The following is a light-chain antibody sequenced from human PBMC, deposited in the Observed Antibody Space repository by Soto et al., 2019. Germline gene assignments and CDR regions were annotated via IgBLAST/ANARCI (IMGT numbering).Light chain of an antibody. V-gene: IGLV2-14*01. Sequence: QSALTQPASVSGSPGQSITISCTGTSSDVGAYNYVSWYQHHPGKPPKLMIYEVSNQPSGVSNRFSGSKSGNTASLTISGLQAEDEADYYCSSYTSSSTLVFGTGTKLTVL. CDR2: EVS. CDR1: SSDVGAYNY. J-gene: IGLJ1*01. CDR3: SSYTSSSTLV.